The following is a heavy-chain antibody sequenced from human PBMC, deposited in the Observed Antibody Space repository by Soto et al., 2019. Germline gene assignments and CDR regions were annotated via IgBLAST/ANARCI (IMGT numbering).Heavy chain of an antibody. CDR3: ARHYCSGGPCYSGADFDY. CDR1: GYSFSSYW. CDR2: IDPSDSYT. D-gene: IGHD2-15*01. Sequence: GESLKISCKGSGYSFSSYWISWVRQMPGKGLEWMGRIDPSDSYTNYSPSFQGHVTMSADKSISTAYLQWSGLKASDIAMYYCARHYCSGGPCYSGADFDYWGQGTLVTVSS. V-gene: IGHV5-10-1*01. J-gene: IGHJ4*02.